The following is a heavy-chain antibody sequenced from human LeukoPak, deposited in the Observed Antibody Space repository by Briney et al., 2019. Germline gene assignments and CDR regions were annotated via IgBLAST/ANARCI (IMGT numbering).Heavy chain of an antibody. J-gene: IGHJ5*02. Sequence: GRSLRLSCAASGFTFDDYAMHWVRQAPGKGLEWVSGISWNSGSIGYADSVKGRFTISRDNAKNSLYLQMNSLRAEDMALYYCAKGAGFGVANWFDPWGQGTLVTVSS. D-gene: IGHD3-3*01. CDR1: GFTFDDYA. V-gene: IGHV3-9*03. CDR2: ISWNSGSI. CDR3: AKGAGFGVANWFDP.